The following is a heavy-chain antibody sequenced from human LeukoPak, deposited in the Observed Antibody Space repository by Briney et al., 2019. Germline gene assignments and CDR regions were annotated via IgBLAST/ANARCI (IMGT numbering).Heavy chain of an antibody. CDR1: GGSFSGYY. Sequence: SETLSLTCAVYGGSFSGYYWSWIRQPPGKGLEWIGEINHSGSTNYNPSLKSRVTISVDKSKNQFSLKLSSVTAADTAVYYCARVSVAGTGGYYYYGMDVWGKGTTVTVSS. V-gene: IGHV4-34*01. CDR2: INHSGST. CDR3: ARVSVAGTGGYYYYGMDV. J-gene: IGHJ6*04. D-gene: IGHD6-19*01.